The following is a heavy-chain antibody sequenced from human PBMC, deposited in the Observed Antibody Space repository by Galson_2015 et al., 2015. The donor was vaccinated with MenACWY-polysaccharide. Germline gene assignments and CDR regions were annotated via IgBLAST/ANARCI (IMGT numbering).Heavy chain of an antibody. V-gene: IGHV3-7*01. J-gene: IGHJ4*02. CDR3: ARGNSGFFDY. CDR2: INQDGIDQ. D-gene: IGHD7-27*01. CDR1: GFTFSSYF. Sequence: SLRLSCAASGFTFSSYFMSWVRQAPGKGLEWVASINQDGIDQYYVDSVKGRFTISRDNAKNSLSLQMDSLRAEDTAVYFCARGNSGFFDYWGQGTLVTASS.